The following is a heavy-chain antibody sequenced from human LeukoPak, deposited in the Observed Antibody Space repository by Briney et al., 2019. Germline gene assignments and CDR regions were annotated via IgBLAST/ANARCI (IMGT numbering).Heavy chain of an antibody. CDR2: FDPEDGET. J-gene: IGHJ4*02. V-gene: IGHV1-24*01. CDR3: ATPRRGSGSYNFDY. D-gene: IGHD1-26*01. CDR1: GYTLTELS. Sequence: GASVKVSCKVSGYTLTELSMHWVRQAPGKGLEWMGGFDPEDGETIYAQKFQGRVTMTEDTSTDTAYMELSSLRSEDTAVYYCATPRRGSGSYNFDYWGQGTLVTVSS.